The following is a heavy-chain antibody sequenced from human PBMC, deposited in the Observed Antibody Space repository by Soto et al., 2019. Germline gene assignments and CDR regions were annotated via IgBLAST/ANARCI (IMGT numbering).Heavy chain of an antibody. CDR1: GDSISSSSYY. CDR3: ARLSKGYCSDTSCYSWLDP. V-gene: IGHV4-39*01. CDR2: IHYRANS. J-gene: IGHJ5*02. Sequence: PSETLSLTCAVSGDSISSSSYYWAWIRQPPGKGLEWIGSIHYRANSYYSPSLKSRITISVDTSKNQISLRLSSVTAADTAVYYRARLSKGYCSDTSCYSWLDPWGQGTLVTVSS. D-gene: IGHD2-2*01.